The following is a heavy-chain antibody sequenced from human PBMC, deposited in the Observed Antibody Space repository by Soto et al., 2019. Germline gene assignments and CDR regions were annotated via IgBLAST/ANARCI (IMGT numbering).Heavy chain of an antibody. J-gene: IGHJ4*02. CDR3: VTNGMGTAFDY. CDR2: IYYSGST. Sequence: QVQLQESGPGLVKPSQTLSLTCTVSGGSISSGDYYWSWIRQPPGKGLEWIGYIYYSGSTYYNPSLTSRVTISVDTPKNQSSLKLGSVTAADTAVYYCVTNGMGTAFDYWGQRTLVTVSS. D-gene: IGHD1-1*01. V-gene: IGHV4-30-4*01. CDR1: GGSISSGDYY.